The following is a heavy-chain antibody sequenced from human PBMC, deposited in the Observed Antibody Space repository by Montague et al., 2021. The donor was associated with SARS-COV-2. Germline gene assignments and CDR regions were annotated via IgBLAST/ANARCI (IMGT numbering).Heavy chain of an antibody. CDR3: ARVLPRWLQFDPYFDY. J-gene: IGHJ4*02. D-gene: IGHD5-24*01. CDR2: IYYSGST. V-gene: IGHV4-59*01. CDR1: GGSISSYY. Sequence: SETLSLTYTVSGGSISSYYWSWIRQPPGKGLEWIGYIYYSGSTNSNPSLTSQVTISVDTSKNQFSLKLSSVTAAATAVYYCARVLPRWLQFDPYFDYWGQGTLVTVSS.